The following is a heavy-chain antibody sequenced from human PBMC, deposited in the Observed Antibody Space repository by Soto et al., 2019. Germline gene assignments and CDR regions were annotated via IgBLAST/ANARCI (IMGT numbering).Heavy chain of an antibody. CDR3: ARAGFGHSSGGYEVVTVFYYGSDV. V-gene: IGHV1-69*01. CDR2: IIPIFGTA. Sequence: QVQLVQSGAEVKKPGSSVKVSCKASGGTFSSYAISWVRQAPGQGLEWMVGIIPIFGTANYAQQFQGRVTITADESTITGYMGRSSLRSEDTAVYYCARAGFGHSSGGYEVVTVFYYGSDVWVQGTTVTVSS. CDR1: GGTFSSYA. J-gene: IGHJ6*02. D-gene: IGHD6-19*01.